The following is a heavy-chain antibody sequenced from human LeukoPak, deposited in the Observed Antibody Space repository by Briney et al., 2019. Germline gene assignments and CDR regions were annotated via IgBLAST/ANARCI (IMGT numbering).Heavy chain of an antibody. V-gene: IGHV3-23*01. D-gene: IGHD6-19*01. CDR2: ILPKVAPT. Sequence: GGSLSFSVRASEFSSSTYSLTWFRRAPGKEWKGVSVILPKVAPTHYADSVKGRFTISRDNSKNMLYLQMNSLRVEDTATYYCVKDGHCRDSICATKIVVAGYLDHWGQGTQVTVSA. CDR1: EFSSSTYS. CDR3: VKDGHCRDSICATKIVVAGYLDH. J-gene: IGHJ4*02.